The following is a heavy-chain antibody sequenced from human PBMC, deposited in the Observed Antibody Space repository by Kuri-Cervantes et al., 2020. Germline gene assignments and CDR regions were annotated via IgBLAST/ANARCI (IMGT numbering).Heavy chain of an antibody. CDR3: ARDAGEAEFDY. CDR1: GFTFSSHN. CDR2: ISTSGSAM. D-gene: IGHD3-10*01. Sequence: GESLKISCAASGFTFSSHNMNWVRQAPGKGLEWISYISTSGSAMYYADSVKGRFTISRDNAKNSLFLQMNSLRAEDTAVYYCARDAGEAEFDYWGQGTLVTVSS. V-gene: IGHV3-48*04. J-gene: IGHJ4*02.